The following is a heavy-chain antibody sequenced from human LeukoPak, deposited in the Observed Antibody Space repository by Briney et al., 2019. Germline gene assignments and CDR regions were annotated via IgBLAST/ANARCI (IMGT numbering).Heavy chain of an antibody. Sequence: PGGSLRLSCAASGFTLSSYAMSWVRQAPGKGLEWVSAISDSGNTYHADSVKGRFTISRDSSKNTLFLQMNGLRPEDAAVYYCAKAPVTTCRGAYCDPFDYWGQGTMVTVSS. CDR1: GFTLSSYA. J-gene: IGHJ4*02. D-gene: IGHD2-21*01. CDR3: AKAPVTTCRGAYCDPFDY. CDR2: ISDSGNT. V-gene: IGHV3-23*01.